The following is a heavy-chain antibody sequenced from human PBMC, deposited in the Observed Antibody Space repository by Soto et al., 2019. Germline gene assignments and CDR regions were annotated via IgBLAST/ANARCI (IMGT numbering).Heavy chain of an antibody. V-gene: IGHV3-21*01. D-gene: IGHD2-2*01. Sequence: EVQLVESGGGLVKPGGSLRLSCAASGFTFSSYSMNWVRQAPGKGLEWVSSISSSSSYIYYADSVKGRFTISRDNAKNPLYLQMNSLRAEDTAVYYCAREVVGGYVDYWGQGTLVTVSS. CDR3: AREVVGGYVDY. CDR2: ISSSSSYI. CDR1: GFTFSSYS. J-gene: IGHJ4*02.